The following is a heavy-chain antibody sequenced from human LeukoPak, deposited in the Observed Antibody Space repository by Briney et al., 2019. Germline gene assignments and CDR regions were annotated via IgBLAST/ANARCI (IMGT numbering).Heavy chain of an antibody. D-gene: IGHD1-1*01. Sequence: TGGSLRLSCAASGFTFSNAWMSWVRQAPGKGLEWVGRIKSKTDGGTTDYAAPVKGRFTISRDDSKNTLYLQMNSLKTEDTAVYHCTRDRGAYNLYDYWGQGTLVTVSS. V-gene: IGHV3-15*01. J-gene: IGHJ4*02. CDR2: IKSKTDGGTT. CDR1: GFTFSNAW. CDR3: TRDRGAYNLYDY.